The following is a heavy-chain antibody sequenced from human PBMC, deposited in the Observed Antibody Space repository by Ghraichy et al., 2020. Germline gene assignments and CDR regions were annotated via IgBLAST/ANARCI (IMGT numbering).Heavy chain of an antibody. J-gene: IGHJ6*02. CDR1: GFTVSSNY. Sequence: LSLTCAASGFTVSSNYMSWVRQAPGKGLEWVSVIYSGGSTYYADSVKGRFTISRDNSKNTLYLQMNSLRAEDTAVYYCARGTIFGVVYGMDVWGQGTTVTVSS. V-gene: IGHV3-53*01. D-gene: IGHD3-3*01. CDR3: ARGTIFGVVYGMDV. CDR2: IYSGGST.